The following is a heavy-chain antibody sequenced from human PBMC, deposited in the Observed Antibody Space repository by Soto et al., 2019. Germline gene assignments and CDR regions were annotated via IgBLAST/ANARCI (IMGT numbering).Heavy chain of an antibody. CDR3: ARDWGDYGDFARKNYYYGMDV. Sequence: SGFTFSSYAMHWVRQAPGKGLEYVSAISSNGGSTYYANSVKGRFTISRDNSKNTLYLQMGSLRAEDMAVYYCARDWGDYGDFARKNYYYGMDVWGQGTTVTV. V-gene: IGHV3-64*01. J-gene: IGHJ6*02. CDR2: ISSNGGST. D-gene: IGHD4-17*01. CDR1: GFTFSSYA.